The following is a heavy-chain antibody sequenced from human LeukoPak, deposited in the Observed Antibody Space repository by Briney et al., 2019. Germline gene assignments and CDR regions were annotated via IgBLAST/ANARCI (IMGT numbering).Heavy chain of an antibody. CDR3: ARGDSMVATYYFDY. J-gene: IGHJ4*02. V-gene: IGHV1-2*02. CDR2: INPNSGGT. CDR1: GYTFTGYY. Sequence: ASVKVSCKASGYTFTGYYMHWVRQAPGQGLEWMGWINPNSGGTNYAQKFQGRVTMTRDTSISTAYMELSRLRSDDTAVYYCARGDSMVATYYFDYWGQGTLVTVSS. D-gene: IGHD5-12*01.